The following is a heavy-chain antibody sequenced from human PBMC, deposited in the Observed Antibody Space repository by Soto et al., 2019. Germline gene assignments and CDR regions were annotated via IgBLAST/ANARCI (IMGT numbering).Heavy chain of an antibody. CDR2: TYYRSKWYN. V-gene: IGHV6-1*01. CDR1: GDSVSSNSAA. Sequence: SQTLSLTCAISGDSVSSNSAAWNWIRQSPSRGLEWLGRTYYRSKWYNDYAVSVKSRITINPDTSKNQFSLQLNSVTPEDTAVYYCARSGYSSGWMNNNWFDPWGQGTLVTVSS. J-gene: IGHJ5*02. CDR3: ARSGYSSGWMNNNWFDP. D-gene: IGHD6-19*01.